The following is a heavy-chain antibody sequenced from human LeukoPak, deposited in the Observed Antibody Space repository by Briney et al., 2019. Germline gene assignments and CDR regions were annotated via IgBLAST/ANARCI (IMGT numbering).Heavy chain of an antibody. D-gene: IGHD7-27*01. V-gene: IGHV3-48*04. CDR1: GFTFSSYS. CDR2: ISSGSSTI. J-gene: IGHJ4*02. CDR3: ARDWGNWANFDY. Sequence: GGSLRLSCSASGFTFSSYSMNWVRQAPGKGLEWVSYISSGSSTIYYAASVKGRFTISRDNAKNSLYLQMNSLRAEDTAVYYCARDWGNWANFDYWGQGTLVTVSS.